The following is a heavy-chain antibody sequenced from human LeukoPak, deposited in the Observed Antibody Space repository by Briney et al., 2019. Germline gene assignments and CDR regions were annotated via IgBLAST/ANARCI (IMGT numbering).Heavy chain of an antibody. CDR1: DDSISSNDYY. Sequence: PSEPLSLTCTVSDDSISSNDYYWGWIRQPPGKGLEWIGSISYSGSTYYKPSLKSRVTISVDTSKNQFSLKLSSVTAADTAVYYCARRCAGGDCYGAFGYWGQGTLVTVSS. D-gene: IGHD2-21*01. CDR2: ISYSGST. J-gene: IGHJ4*02. CDR3: ARRCAGGDCYGAFGY. V-gene: IGHV4-39*01.